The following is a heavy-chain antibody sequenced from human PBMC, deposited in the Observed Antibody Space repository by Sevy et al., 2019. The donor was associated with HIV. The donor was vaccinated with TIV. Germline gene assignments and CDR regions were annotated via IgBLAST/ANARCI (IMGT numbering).Heavy chain of an antibody. Sequence: GGSLRLSCAASGFTFSSHEMSWVRQAPGKGLEWVASIGSSNSYIYYADSVKGRFTISRDNAKNSLFLHMNTLRAEDTAVYYCARSYSSSWYILYYFEYWGQGTPVTVSS. V-gene: IGHV3-21*01. J-gene: IGHJ4*02. CDR3: ARSYSSSWYILYYFEY. CDR1: GFTFSSHE. D-gene: IGHD6-13*01. CDR2: IGSSNSYI.